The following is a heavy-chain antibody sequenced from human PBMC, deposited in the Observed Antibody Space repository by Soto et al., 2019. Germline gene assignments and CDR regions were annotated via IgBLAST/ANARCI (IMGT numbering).Heavy chain of an antibody. V-gene: IGHV5-51*01. CDR3: ARHGDTAMVAFDY. D-gene: IGHD5-18*01. J-gene: IGHJ4*02. Sequence: GESLKTSCKGSGYSFTSYWIGWVRQMPGKGLEWMGIIYPGDSDTRYSPSFQGQVTISADKSISTAYLQWSSLKASDTAMYYCARHGDTAMVAFDYWGQGTLVTVSS. CDR1: GYSFTSYW. CDR2: IYPGDSDT.